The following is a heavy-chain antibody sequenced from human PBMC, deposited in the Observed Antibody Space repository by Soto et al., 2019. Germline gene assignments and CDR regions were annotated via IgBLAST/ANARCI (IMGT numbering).Heavy chain of an antibody. CDR3: ARGNLGGFDL. CDR1: GFTFNYYW. D-gene: IGHD2-15*01. Sequence: EVQLVESEGGLVQRGGSLRLSCAASGFTFNYYWMHWVRQAPGQGLMWVAHIQNDGSRTTYADSVKGRFTISRDNAKNTMYLHMNSLRAEDTAVYYCARGNLGGFDLWGKDTTVTVSS. CDR2: IQNDGSRT. J-gene: IGHJ3*01. V-gene: IGHV3-74*01.